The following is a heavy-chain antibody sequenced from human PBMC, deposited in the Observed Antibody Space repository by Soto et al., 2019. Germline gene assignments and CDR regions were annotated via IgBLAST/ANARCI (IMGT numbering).Heavy chain of an antibody. D-gene: IGHD7-27*01. V-gene: IGHV3-74*01. Sequence: GGSLRLSCAASGFTFSSDWMHWVRQAPGKGPVRVSRIDTDGSGTTYADSVKGRFTISRDNSKNTLYLQMNSLRAEDTAVYYCATGGYYYHYGMDVWGQGTTVTVSS. CDR3: ATGGYYYHYGMDV. CDR2: IDTDGSGT. CDR1: GFTFSSDW. J-gene: IGHJ6*02.